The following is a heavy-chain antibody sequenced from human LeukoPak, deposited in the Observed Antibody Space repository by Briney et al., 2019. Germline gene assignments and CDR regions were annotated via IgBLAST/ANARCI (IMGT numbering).Heavy chain of an antibody. D-gene: IGHD6-19*01. CDR2: ISSSGSTT. CDR3: AKDIGSSSGWYVGDY. V-gene: IGHV3-11*01. Sequence: GGSLRLSCAASGFTFSDYYMGWIRQAPGKGLEWVSYISSSGSTTYYADSVKGRFTISRDNAKNSLYLQLNSLRAEDTALYYCAKDIGSSSGWYVGDYWGQGTLVTVSS. J-gene: IGHJ4*02. CDR1: GFTFSDYY.